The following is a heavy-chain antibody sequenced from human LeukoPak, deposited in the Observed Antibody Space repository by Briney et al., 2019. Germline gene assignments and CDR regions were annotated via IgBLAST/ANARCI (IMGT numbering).Heavy chain of an antibody. Sequence: GGSLRLSCAASGFIFSHYGMHWVRQAPGKGLEWVAVIQNDASTENFADSVKGRFTISRDNSKNTVFLQMNSLRVEDTAVYYCARELSQIVWGGLDYGGQGTLVTVSS. CDR3: ARELSQIVWGGLDY. CDR2: IQNDASTE. V-gene: IGHV3-33*05. J-gene: IGHJ4*02. CDR1: GFIFSHYG. D-gene: IGHD2-21*01.